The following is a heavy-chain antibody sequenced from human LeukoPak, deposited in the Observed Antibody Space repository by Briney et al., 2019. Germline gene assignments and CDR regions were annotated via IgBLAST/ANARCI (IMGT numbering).Heavy chain of an antibody. V-gene: IGHV3-23*01. CDR1: GFTFNNYA. D-gene: IGHD6-19*01. Sequence: PGGSLRLSCVGSGFTFNNYAMSWVRQAPGKGLEWVAAIGGSGRSTYDADSVRGRFTVSRDNSKNTLYLQMNTLRVEDTAVYSCAKEATARKWLVWVNFDHWGQGTQVTVS. CDR2: IGGSGRST. CDR3: AKEATARKWLVWVNFDH. J-gene: IGHJ4*02.